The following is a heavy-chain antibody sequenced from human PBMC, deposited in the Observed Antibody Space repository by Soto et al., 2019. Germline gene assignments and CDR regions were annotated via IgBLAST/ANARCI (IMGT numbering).Heavy chain of an antibody. Sequence: ASVKVSCKASGYTFTSYDINWVRQATGQGLEWMGWMNPNSGNTGYAQKFQGRVTMTRNTSISTAYMELSSLRSEDTAVYYCASRKRVLLWFGESDAFDIWGQGTMVTVSS. CDR2: MNPNSGNT. CDR1: GYTFTSYD. V-gene: IGHV1-8*01. J-gene: IGHJ3*02. D-gene: IGHD3-10*01. CDR3: ASRKRVLLWFGESDAFDI.